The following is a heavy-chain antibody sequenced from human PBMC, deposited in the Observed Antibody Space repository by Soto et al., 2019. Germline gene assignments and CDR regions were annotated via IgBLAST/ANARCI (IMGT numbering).Heavy chain of an antibody. CDR1: GGSISSRGYS. V-gene: IGHV4-30-2*01. Sequence: TLSVTCAVVGGSISSRGYSWSWIRQPPGKGLEWIGYIYHSGSTYYNPSLKSRVTISVDRSKNQFSLKLSSVTAADTAVYYCASVPRPWGQGTLVTVSS. CDR3: ASVPRP. J-gene: IGHJ5*02. CDR2: IYHSGST.